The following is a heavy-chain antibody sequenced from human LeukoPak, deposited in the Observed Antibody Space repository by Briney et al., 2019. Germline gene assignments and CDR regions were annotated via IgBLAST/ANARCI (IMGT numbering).Heavy chain of an antibody. CDR2: TYYRSKWYN. CDR3: ARGYSGWYGGGFDY. D-gene: IGHD6-19*01. Sequence: SQTLSLTCAISGDSVSSNSVTWNWIRQSPSRGLEWLGRTYYRSKWYNDYAVSVKSRITINPDTSKNQFSLQLNSVTPEDTAVYYCARGYSGWYGGGFDYWGQGTLVTVSS. CDR1: GDSVSSNSVT. V-gene: IGHV6-1*01. J-gene: IGHJ4*02.